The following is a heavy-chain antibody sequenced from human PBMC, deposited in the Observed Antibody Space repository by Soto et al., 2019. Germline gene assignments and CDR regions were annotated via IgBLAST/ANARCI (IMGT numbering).Heavy chain of an antibody. J-gene: IGHJ6*02. Sequence: GGSLRLSCAASGFTFSSYLMHWVRQAPGMGLVWVSRSNSDGSSTSYADSVKGRFTISRDNAKNTLYLQMNSLRADDTAVYYCARPIAYYGMDVWGQGPTMTVYS. CDR3: ARPIAYYGMDV. CDR1: GFTFSSYL. CDR2: SNSDGSST. V-gene: IGHV3-74*01. D-gene: IGHD3-22*01.